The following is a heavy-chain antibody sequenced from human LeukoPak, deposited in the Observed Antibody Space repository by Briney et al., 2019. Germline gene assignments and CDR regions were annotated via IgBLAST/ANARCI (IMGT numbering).Heavy chain of an antibody. Sequence: AGGSLRLSCAASGFTVSSNYMSWVRQAPGKGLEWVSVIYSDGSTYYVDSVKGRFTISRDNSKNTLYLQMNSLRAEDTAVYYCARGAKYSSSPGVDYWGQGTLVTVSS. V-gene: IGHV3-66*01. CDR1: GFTVSSNY. D-gene: IGHD6-6*01. CDR2: IYSDGST. CDR3: ARGAKYSSSPGVDY. J-gene: IGHJ4*02.